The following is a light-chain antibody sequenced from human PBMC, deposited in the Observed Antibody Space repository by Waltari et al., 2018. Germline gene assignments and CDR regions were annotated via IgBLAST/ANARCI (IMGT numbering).Light chain of an antibody. V-gene: IGKV1-33*01. CDR2: AAS. CDR3: QQYDNLPYT. CDR1: QDITNY. Sequence: DVQMTQSPSSLSASVGARVTITCQASQDITNYLNWYQQKTGKAPKLLIYAASNLEIGVPSRFSGSGSGTDFTFTISSLQPEDIATYYCQQYDNLPYTFGQGTELEIK. J-gene: IGKJ2*01.